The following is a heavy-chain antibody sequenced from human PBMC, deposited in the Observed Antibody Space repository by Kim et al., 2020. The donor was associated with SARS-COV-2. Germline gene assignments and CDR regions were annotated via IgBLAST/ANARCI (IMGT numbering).Heavy chain of an antibody. J-gene: IGHJ4*02. CDR3: ARRPSSFRATEYYFDY. D-gene: IGHD6-13*01. CDR1: GGSISSIIYY. V-gene: IGHV4-39*01. CDR2: IYYSGSM. Sequence: SETLSLTCTVSGGSISSIIYYWGWIRQPPGKGLEWIGSIYYSGSMYYNPSLKSRVTLSVDTSKNQFSLKLSSVTAADTAVYYCARRPSSFRATEYYFDYWGQGTLVTVSS.